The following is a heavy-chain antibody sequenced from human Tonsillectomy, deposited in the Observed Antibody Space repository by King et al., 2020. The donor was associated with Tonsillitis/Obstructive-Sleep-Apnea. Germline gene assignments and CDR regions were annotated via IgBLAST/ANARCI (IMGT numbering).Heavy chain of an antibody. Sequence: VQLVESGGGLVKPGGSLRLSCAATGFTVSNAWMTWVRQAPGKGVEWVGRIKSKSDGGKTDYAAPVKDRFTISRDDSKNTLYLQMNSLKTEDTAVYYCTTSNGYGYVYWGQGTLVTVSS. CDR3: TTSNGYGYVY. CDR1: GFTVSNAW. V-gene: IGHV3-15*01. D-gene: IGHD5-18*01. CDR2: IKSKSDGGKT. J-gene: IGHJ4*02.